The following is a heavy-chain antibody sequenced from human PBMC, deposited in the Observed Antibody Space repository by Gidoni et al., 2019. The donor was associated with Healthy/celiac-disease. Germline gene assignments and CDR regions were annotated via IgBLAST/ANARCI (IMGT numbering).Heavy chain of an antibody. V-gene: IGHV1-2*02. J-gene: IGHJ4*02. D-gene: IGHD6-19*01. CDR3: ARDPSSGWFPDY. Sequence: QVPLVQSGAEVKKPGASVKVSCKASGYTFTADYRHWVRQARGQGLEWMGWINPNSGGTNYAKKFQGRVTVTRDTSISTAYMELSRLRSDDTAVYYCARDPSSGWFPDYWGQGTLVTVSS. CDR1: GYTFTADY. CDR2: INPNSGGT.